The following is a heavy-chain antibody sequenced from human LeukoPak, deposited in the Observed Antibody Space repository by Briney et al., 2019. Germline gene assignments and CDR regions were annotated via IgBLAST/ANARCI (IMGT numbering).Heavy chain of an antibody. CDR1: GGSISSYY. CDR2: IYTSGST. D-gene: IGHD2-2*02. CDR3: ARHYCSSTSCYTRGYYYMDV. J-gene: IGHJ6*03. V-gene: IGHV4-4*09. Sequence: SETLSLTCTVSGGSISSYYWSWIRQPPGKGLEWIGHIYTSGSTNYNPSLKSRATISVDTSKNQFSLKLSSVTAADTAVYYCARHYCSSTSCYTRGYYYMDVWGKGTTVTVSS.